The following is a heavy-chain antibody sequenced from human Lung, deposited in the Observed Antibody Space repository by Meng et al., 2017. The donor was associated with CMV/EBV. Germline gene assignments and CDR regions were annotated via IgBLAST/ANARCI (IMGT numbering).Heavy chain of an antibody. D-gene: IGHD3-22*01. J-gene: IGHJ4*02. CDR3: ARDGHYDSNGDYDIDY. V-gene: IGHV1-18*01. CDR1: GYTFTSYG. Sequence: GQVVQSGGDVKKPGASVKVSCKTSGYTFTSYGIHWVRQAPGQGLEWMAWISTYDGYTDYLERFQGRVTLTTDTSTSTVHMELRSLRSDDTAVYYCARDGHYDSNGDYDIDYWGQGTLVTVSS. CDR2: ISTYDGYT.